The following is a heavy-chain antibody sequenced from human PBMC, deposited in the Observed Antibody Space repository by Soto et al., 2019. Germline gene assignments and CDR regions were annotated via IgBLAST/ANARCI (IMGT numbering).Heavy chain of an antibody. CDR1: GFTVSSNY. CDR2: IYSGGST. Sequence: SLRLSCAASGFTVSSNYMSWVRQAPGKGLEWVSVIYSGGSTYYADSVKGRFTISRDNSKNTLYLQMNSLRAEDTAVYYCARDIPVGCSGGSCYYYYYYMDVWGKGTTVTVSS. J-gene: IGHJ6*03. D-gene: IGHD2-15*01. V-gene: IGHV3-66*01. CDR3: ARDIPVGCSGGSCYYYYYYMDV.